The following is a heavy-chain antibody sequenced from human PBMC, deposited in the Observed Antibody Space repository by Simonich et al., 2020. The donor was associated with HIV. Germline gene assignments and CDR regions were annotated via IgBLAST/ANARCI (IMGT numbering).Heavy chain of an antibody. D-gene: IGHD1-7*01. J-gene: IGHJ4*02. CDR1: GYTFTDYY. Sequence: EVQLLQSGAEVKKPGATVKMSCKVSGYTFTDYYIHWVQQAPGKGLEWMGLLEPGDGKTIYTEKFQGRVTITADTSRDTAYMELSSLRSDDTAVYYCAAVELGHWGQGTLVTVSS. CDR2: LEPGDGKT. CDR3: AAVELGH. V-gene: IGHV1-69-2*01.